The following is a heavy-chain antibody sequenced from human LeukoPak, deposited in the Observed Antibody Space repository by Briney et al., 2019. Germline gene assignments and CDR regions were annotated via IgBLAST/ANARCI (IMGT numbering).Heavy chain of an antibody. CDR3: ARGESDYGDYENWFDP. V-gene: IGHV3-7*01. Sequence: GGSLRLSCVASGFTFSSRDWMAWVRQAPGKGLEWVANIKQDGSEKNYVDSVKGRFTISRDNAKNSLYLQMNSLRAEDTAVYYCARGESDYGDYENWFDPWGQGTLVTVSS. J-gene: IGHJ5*02. CDR1: GFTFSSRDW. D-gene: IGHD4-17*01. CDR2: IKQDGSEK.